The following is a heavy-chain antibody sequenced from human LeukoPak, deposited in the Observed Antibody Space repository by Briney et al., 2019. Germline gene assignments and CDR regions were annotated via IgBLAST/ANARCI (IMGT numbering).Heavy chain of an antibody. D-gene: IGHD3-22*01. Sequence: PSETLSLTCAVYGGSFSGYYWSWIRQPPGKGLEWIGEINHSGSTNYNPSLKSRVTISVDRSKNQFSLKLSSVTAADTAVYYCARGSGSSGDFQHWGQGTLVTVSS. J-gene: IGHJ1*01. CDR2: INHSGST. CDR1: GGSFSGYY. CDR3: ARGSGSSGDFQH. V-gene: IGHV4-34*01.